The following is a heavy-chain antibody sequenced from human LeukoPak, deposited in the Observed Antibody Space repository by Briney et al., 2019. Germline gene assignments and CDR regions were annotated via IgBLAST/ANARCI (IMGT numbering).Heavy chain of an antibody. CDR3: AKWVVVVPAALLDY. CDR2: ISGSGSST. Sequence: GGSLRLSCAASGFTFSSYAMSWARQAPGKGLEWVSAISGSGSSTYYADSVKGRFTISRDNSKNTLYLQMNSLRAEDTAVYYCAKWVVVVPAALLDYWGQGTLVTVSS. V-gene: IGHV3-23*01. D-gene: IGHD2-2*01. CDR1: GFTFSSYA. J-gene: IGHJ4*02.